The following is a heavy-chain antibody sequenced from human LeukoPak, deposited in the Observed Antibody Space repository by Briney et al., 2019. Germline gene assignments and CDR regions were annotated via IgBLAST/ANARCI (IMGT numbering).Heavy chain of an antibody. Sequence: SETLSLTCTVSGYSISSGYYWGWIRQPPGKGLEWIGSIYHSGSTYYNPSLKSRVTISVDTSKNQFSLKLSSVTAADTAVYYCARAPWGAMARCFDYWGQGALVTVSS. V-gene: IGHV4-38-2*02. D-gene: IGHD3-16*01. CDR3: ARAPWGAMARCFDY. CDR1: GYSISSGYY. CDR2: IYHSGST. J-gene: IGHJ4*02.